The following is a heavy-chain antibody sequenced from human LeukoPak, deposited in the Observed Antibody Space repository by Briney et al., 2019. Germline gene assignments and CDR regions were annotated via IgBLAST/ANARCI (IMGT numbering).Heavy chain of an antibody. CDR3: ARLVSYYYGSGSYQQGGDY. CDR1: AYSFPTYW. V-gene: IGHV5-10-1*01. J-gene: IGHJ4*02. D-gene: IGHD3-10*01. Sequence: GQSLKISSKGSAYSFPTYWISWARQTPGKGLEWMGRIDPSDSYTNYSPSFQGHFTISADKSISTAYLQWSSLKASDTAMYYCARLVSYYYGSGSYQQGGDYWGQGTLVTVSS. CDR2: IDPSDSYT.